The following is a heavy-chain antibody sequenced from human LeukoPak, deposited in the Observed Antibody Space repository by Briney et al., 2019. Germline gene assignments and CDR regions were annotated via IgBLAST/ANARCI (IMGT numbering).Heavy chain of an antibody. CDR2: INPNSGGT. CDR3: ARAGYGSGSYSGLCDY. V-gene: IGHV1-2*02. Sequence: GASVKVSCKASGYTFTGYYMHWVRQAPGQGLEWMGWINPNSGGTNYAQKFQGRVTMTRDTSISTAYKELSRLRSDDTAVYYCARAGYGSGSYSGLCDYWGQGTLVTVSS. D-gene: IGHD1-26*01. J-gene: IGHJ4*02. CDR1: GYTFTGYY.